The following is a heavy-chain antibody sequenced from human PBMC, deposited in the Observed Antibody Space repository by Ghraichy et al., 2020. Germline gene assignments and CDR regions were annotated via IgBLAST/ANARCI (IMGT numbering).Heavy chain of an antibody. CDR2: ISGSGGST. CDR1: GFTFSSYA. J-gene: IGHJ5*02. Sequence: GESLNISCAASGFTFSSYAMSWVRQAPGKGLEWVSAISGSGGSTYYADSVKGRFTISRDNSKNTLYLQMNSLRAEDTAVYYCAKRTPYDFWSGYNHWGQGTLVTVSS. V-gene: IGHV3-23*01. CDR3: AKRTPYDFWSGYNH. D-gene: IGHD3-3*01.